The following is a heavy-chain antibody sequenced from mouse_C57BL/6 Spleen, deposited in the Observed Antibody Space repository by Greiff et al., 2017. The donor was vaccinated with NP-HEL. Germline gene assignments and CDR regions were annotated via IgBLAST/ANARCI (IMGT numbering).Heavy chain of an antibody. J-gene: IGHJ2*01. CDR2: ISYDGSN. D-gene: IGHD1-1*01. Sequence: EVKLMESGPGLVKPSQSLSLTCSVTGYSITSGYYWNWIRQFPGNKLEWMGYISYDGSNNYNPSLKNRISITRDTSKNQFFLKLNSVTTEDTATYYCARANYGTYYFDYWGQGTTLTVSS. CDR3: ARANYGTYYFDY. CDR1: GYSITSGYY. V-gene: IGHV3-6*01.